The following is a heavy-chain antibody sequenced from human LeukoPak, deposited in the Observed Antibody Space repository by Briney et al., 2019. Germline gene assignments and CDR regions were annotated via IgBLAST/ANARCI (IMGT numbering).Heavy chain of an antibody. CDR1: GFTFSADS. V-gene: IGHV3-48*02. CDR2: ISRSGSTT. Sequence: GGSLRLSCVGSGFTFSADSTNWVRQAPDKGLEWISYISRSGSTTYYGDSVKGRSTISRDNAKNSVFLQLNSLRDEDTAVYFCARDRPGKYYFDSWGQGALVIVSS. D-gene: IGHD1-14*01. J-gene: IGHJ4*02. CDR3: ARDRPGKYYFDS.